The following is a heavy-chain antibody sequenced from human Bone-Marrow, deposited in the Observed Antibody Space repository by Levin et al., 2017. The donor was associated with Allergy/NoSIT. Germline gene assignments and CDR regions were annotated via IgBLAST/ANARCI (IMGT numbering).Heavy chain of an antibody. D-gene: IGHD5-12*01. V-gene: IGHV3-23*01. J-gene: IGHJ4*02. CDR3: AKDLWWLRFAPFDY. Sequence: GESLKISCAASGFTFSSYAMSWVRQAPGKGLEWVSAISGSGGSTYYADSVKGRFTISRDNSKNTLYLQMNSLRAEDTAVYYCAKDLWWLRFAPFDYWGQGTLVTVSS. CDR2: ISGSGGST. CDR1: GFTFSSYA.